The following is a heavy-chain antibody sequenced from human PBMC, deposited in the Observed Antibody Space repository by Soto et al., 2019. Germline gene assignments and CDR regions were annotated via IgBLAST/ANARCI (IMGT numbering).Heavy chain of an antibody. CDR3: ASHYDMWSGYLSPVDY. Sequence: PGGSLRLSCAASGYTFSDYYMSWIRQAPGKELEWISYIDTSSTKIYYADSVKGRFTISRDNAKNSLYLEMNSLRDEDTAVYYCASHYDMWSGYLSPVDYWGQGTLVTVSS. D-gene: IGHD3-3*01. CDR2: IDTSSTKI. CDR1: GYTFSDYY. V-gene: IGHV3-11*01. J-gene: IGHJ4*02.